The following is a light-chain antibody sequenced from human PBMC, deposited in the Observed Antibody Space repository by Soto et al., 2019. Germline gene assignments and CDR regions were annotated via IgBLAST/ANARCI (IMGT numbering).Light chain of an antibody. CDR2: DTS. Sequence: EIGLTQSPATLSLSPGDRATLSCRASQSVSRYLSWYQPKPGQAPRLLIHDTSTRATGVPDTFSGSGSGTEFTLTISSLEPEDSAMSYCLQRFSWPPTFGGGTHVEIK. J-gene: IGKJ4*01. CDR3: LQRFSWPPT. CDR1: QSVSRY. V-gene: IGKV3-11*01.